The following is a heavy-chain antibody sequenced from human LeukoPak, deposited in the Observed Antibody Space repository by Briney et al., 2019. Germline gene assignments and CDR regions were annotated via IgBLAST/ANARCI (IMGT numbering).Heavy chain of an antibody. CDR3: GKVVWTVSGPTDY. Sequence: GGSLRLSCAASGFTFSDYYMSWIRQAPGKGLEWLSGISGSGGTTYYADSVKGRFTISRDNSKNTLSLQMNSLRAADTAVYYCGKVVWTVSGPTDYWGQGTLVAVSS. D-gene: IGHD1-1*01. J-gene: IGHJ4*02. CDR2: ISGSGGTT. V-gene: IGHV3-23*01. CDR1: GFTFSDYY.